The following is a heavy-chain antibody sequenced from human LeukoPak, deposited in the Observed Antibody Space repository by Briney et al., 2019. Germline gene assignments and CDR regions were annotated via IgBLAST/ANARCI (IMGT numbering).Heavy chain of an antibody. V-gene: IGHV1-46*01. D-gene: IGHD1-1*01. Sequence: ASGKGSLKASGDTFTSYDMHWVGPAPGKGLEWMGIINPSGGSTSYAQKFQGRVTMTRDTSTSTVYMELSSLRSEDTAVYYCARGIYNTYLDYWGQGTLVTVSS. CDR1: GDTFTSYD. CDR3: ARGIYNTYLDY. CDR2: INPSGGST. J-gene: IGHJ4*02.